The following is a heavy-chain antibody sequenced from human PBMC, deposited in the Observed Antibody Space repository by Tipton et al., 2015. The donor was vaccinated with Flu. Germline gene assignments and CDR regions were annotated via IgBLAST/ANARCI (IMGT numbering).Heavy chain of an antibody. CDR2: LYYSGST. CDR1: GVSISSGGYY. J-gene: IGHJ3*02. V-gene: IGHV4-39*07. Sequence: TLSLTCAVSGVSISSGGYYWGWIRQPPGKGLEWIANLYYSGSTYYNPSLKSRVTISMDTSKSHFFLRLTSVTAADTAVYYCARDAGDFGGNPLAFDIWGQGTMVTVSS. CDR3: ARDAGDFGGNPLAFDI. D-gene: IGHD4-23*01.